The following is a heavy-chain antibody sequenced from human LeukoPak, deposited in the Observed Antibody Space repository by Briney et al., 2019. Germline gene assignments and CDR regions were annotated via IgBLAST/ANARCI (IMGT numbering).Heavy chain of an antibody. J-gene: IGHJ5*01. CDR1: GDSVSTNSAT. V-gene: IGHV6-1*01. Sequence: PSQTLSLTCDISGDSVSTNSATWTWLRQSPSRGLEWLGRTYYRSKWYNDYAASMKGRITINPDTSKNQFSLQLNSVTPEDTAVYYCARLVGASWFDSWGQGTLVTVSS. CDR2: TYYRSKWYN. CDR3: ARLVGASWFDS. D-gene: IGHD1-26*01.